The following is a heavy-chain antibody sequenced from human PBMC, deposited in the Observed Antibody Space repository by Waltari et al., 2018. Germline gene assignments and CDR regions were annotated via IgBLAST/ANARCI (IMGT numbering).Heavy chain of an antibody. CDR2: IHGSGRA. Sequence: QLQLQESGPGLVRPSGTLSLACVVSGDSVTNTYWWSWVRQSPGKGLEWIGQIHGSGRANYKPSFGSRVSVSMDTSNNQFSLKVTSATAADTAIYYCARDRGRGLYLDSWGQGILVTVSP. J-gene: IGHJ4*02. CDR1: GDSVTNTYW. CDR3: ARDRGRGLYLDS. V-gene: IGHV4-4*02. D-gene: IGHD2-15*01.